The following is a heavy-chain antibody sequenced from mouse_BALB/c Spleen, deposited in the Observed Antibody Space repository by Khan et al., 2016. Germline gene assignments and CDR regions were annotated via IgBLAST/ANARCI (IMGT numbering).Heavy chain of an antibody. V-gene: IGHV9-3-1*01. J-gene: IGHJ1*01. CDR1: GYTFTNYG. D-gene: IGHD1-1*01. Sequence: QIQLVQSGPELKKPGTTVKISCKASGYTFTNYGMNWVKQAPGKGLKWMGWINTYSGESTYADDFKGRFAFSLETSANTAYLQINNLQNEDTATYFCARYRYYYGSSRYFDVWGAGTTVTVSS. CDR2: INTYSGES. CDR3: ARYRYYYGSSRYFDV.